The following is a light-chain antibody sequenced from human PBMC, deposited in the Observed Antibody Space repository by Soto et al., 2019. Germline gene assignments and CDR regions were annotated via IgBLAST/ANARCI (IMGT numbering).Light chain of an antibody. V-gene: IGLV1-51*01. CDR1: SANIGTNY. CDR2: DNV. CDR3: GAWDDNLYVVL. J-gene: IGLJ2*01. Sequence: QSVLTQPPSVSAAPGQKVTISCSGNSANIGTNYVSWYQQCPGTAPKLVIYDNVRRPSEIPDRFSGSKSGTSATLDITGLQTGDEADYYCGAWDDNLYVVLFGGGTKLTVL.